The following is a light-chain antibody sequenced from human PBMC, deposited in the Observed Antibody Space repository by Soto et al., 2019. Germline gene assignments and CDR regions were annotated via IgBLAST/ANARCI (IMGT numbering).Light chain of an antibody. CDR1: SSDIGGYNY. Sequence: QSVLTQPASVSGSPGQSITISCTGGSSDIGGYNYVSWFQQHPGKAPKLMIYEVTNRPSGVSNRCSGSKSGSTASLTISGIQAEDEADYYCSSYTSSNTLVFGTGTKLTVL. CDR2: EVT. CDR3: SSYTSSNTLV. V-gene: IGLV2-14*01. J-gene: IGLJ1*01.